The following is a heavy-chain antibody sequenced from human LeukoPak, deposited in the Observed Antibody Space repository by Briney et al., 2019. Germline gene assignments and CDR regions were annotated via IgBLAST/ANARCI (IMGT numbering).Heavy chain of an antibody. CDR3: ASWGSPTSRGDY. J-gene: IGHJ4*02. Sequence: GASVKVSCKASGYTFTTYGITWVRQAPGQGLEWMGGIIPIFGTANYAQKFQGRVTITADESTSTAYMELSSLRSEDTAVYYCASWGSPTSRGDYWGQGTLVTVSS. V-gene: IGHV1-69*13. D-gene: IGHD3-16*01. CDR1: GYTFTTYG. CDR2: IIPIFGTA.